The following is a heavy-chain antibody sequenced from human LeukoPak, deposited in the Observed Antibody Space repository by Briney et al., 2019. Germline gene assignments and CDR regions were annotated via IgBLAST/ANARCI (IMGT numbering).Heavy chain of an antibody. Sequence: PGGSLRLSCAASGFTFSNYALSWVRQAPGKGLEWVSSINPDGGSFFADSVKGRFTISRDDSRSVVYLQMNSLSAEDTALYYCARSGVATCHYWGQGILVTVSS. V-gene: IGHV3-23*01. CDR3: ARSGVATCHY. D-gene: IGHD2-15*01. CDR2: INPDGGS. J-gene: IGHJ4*02. CDR1: GFTFSNYA.